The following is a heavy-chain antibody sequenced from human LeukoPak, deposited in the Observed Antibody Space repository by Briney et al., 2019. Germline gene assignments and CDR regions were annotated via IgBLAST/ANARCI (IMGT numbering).Heavy chain of an antibody. V-gene: IGHV1-18*01. D-gene: IGHD5-24*01. CDR1: GYTFTSYG. CDR3: ATVSRQRWLQLPSDY. CDR2: ISAYNGNT. Sequence: ASVKVSCKASGYTFTSYGISWVRQAPGQGLEWMGWISAYNGNTNYAQKLQGRVTMTTDTSTDTAYMELSSLRSEDTAVYYCATVSRQRWLQLPSDYWGQGTLVTVSS. J-gene: IGHJ4*02.